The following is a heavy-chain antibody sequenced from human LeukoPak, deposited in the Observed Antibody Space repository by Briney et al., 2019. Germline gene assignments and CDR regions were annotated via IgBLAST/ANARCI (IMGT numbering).Heavy chain of an antibody. CDR3: ARSVLRYFDWLLDSFDY. V-gene: IGHV4-39*07. Sequence: PSETLSLTCTVSGGSISSSSYYWGWIRQPPGKGLEWIGSIYYSGSTYYNPSLKSRVTISVDTSKNQFSLKLSSVTAADTAVYYCARSVLRYFDWLLDSFDYWGQGTLVTVSS. J-gene: IGHJ4*02. D-gene: IGHD3-9*01. CDR1: GGSISSSSYY. CDR2: IYYSGST.